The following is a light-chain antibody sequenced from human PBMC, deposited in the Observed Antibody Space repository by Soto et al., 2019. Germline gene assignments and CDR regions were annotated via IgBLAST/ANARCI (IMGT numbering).Light chain of an antibody. V-gene: IGLV1-44*01. J-gene: IGLJ2*01. CDR2: IDN. CDR3: AGWDDSRSGPV. Sequence: QLVLTQPPSASGTPGQRVTISCSGGSSNIGSNTVNCYQQLPGPAPNLFIYIDNHRPSGGPDRFTGSKSGTSASLAIDGRQSADEADYYCAGWDDSRSGPVFGGGTKLTVL. CDR1: SSNIGSNT.